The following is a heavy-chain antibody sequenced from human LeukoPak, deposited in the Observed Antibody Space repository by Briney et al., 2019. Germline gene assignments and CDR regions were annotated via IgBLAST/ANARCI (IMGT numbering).Heavy chain of an antibody. Sequence: GGSLRLSCAASGFTFSSCAMSWVRQAPGKGLEWVSGISASGGTTYYADSVKGRFTISRDNSKNTLYLQMNSLRAEDTAVYYCAKDFGYYDSSGSHIWGQGTMVTVSS. J-gene: IGHJ3*02. V-gene: IGHV3-23*01. CDR2: ISASGGTT. CDR3: AKDFGYYDSSGSHI. CDR1: GFTFSSCA. D-gene: IGHD3-22*01.